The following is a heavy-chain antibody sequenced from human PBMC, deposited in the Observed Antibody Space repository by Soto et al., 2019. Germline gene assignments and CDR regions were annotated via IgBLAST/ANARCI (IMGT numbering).Heavy chain of an antibody. V-gene: IGHV1-69*13. CDR2: IIPVFRTA. Sequence: SVKVSCKASGGTFRHSAISWVRQAPGQGLEWMGGIIPVFRTANYAQKFQDRVTITADESTSTAYMEWYSLRAEDTAVYYCATPPEGGYKDGTDVWGQGTTVTVSS. D-gene: IGHD5-12*01. CDR1: GGTFRHSA. J-gene: IGHJ6*02. CDR3: ATPPEGGYKDGTDV.